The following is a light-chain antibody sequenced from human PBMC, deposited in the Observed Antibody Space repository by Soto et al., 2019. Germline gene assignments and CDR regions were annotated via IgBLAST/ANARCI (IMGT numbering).Light chain of an antibody. J-gene: IGLJ2*01. V-gene: IGLV1-44*01. Sequence: QSAVTQPPSTSGTPGQRGSISCSGSSSNVGINAVNWYQQFPGTAPKLLIHSNDQRPSGVPDRFSGSKSGTSASLAISGLQSEDEADYYCAVWDDNLNGVIFGGGTKLTVL. CDR3: AVWDDNLNGVI. CDR2: SND. CDR1: SSNVGINA.